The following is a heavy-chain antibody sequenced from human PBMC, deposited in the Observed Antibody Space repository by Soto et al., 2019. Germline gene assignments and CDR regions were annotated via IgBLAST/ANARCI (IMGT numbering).Heavy chain of an antibody. V-gene: IGHV3-30*18. D-gene: IGHD6-19*01. J-gene: IGHJ4*02. CDR2: ISYDGSNK. CDR1: GFTFSSYG. CDR3: AKDYSSGWSPINYFDY. Sequence: PGGSLRLSCAASGFTFSSYGMHWVRQAPGKGLEWVAVISYDGSNKYYADSVKGRFTISRDNSKNTLYLQMNSLRAEDTAVYYCAKDYSSGWSPINYFDYWGQGTLVTVSS.